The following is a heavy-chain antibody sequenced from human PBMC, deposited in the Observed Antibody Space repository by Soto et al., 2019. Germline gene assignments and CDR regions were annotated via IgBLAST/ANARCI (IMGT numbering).Heavy chain of an antibody. J-gene: IGHJ4*02. V-gene: IGHV3-9*01. Sequence: GGSLRLSCAASGFTFDDYAMHWVRQAPGKGLEWVSGISWNSGSIGYADSVKGRFTISRDNAKNSLYLQMNSLRAEDTALYYCAKDIETWVGLDYWGQGTLVTVSS. CDR2: ISWNSGSI. D-gene: IGHD1-26*01. CDR3: AKDIETWVGLDY. CDR1: GFTFDDYA.